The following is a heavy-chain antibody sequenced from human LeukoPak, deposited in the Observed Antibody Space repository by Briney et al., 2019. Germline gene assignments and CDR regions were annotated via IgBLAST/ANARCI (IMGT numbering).Heavy chain of an antibody. J-gene: IGHJ4*02. V-gene: IGHV1-2*06. D-gene: IGHD3-22*01. CDR3: ARENEVITMIVVATFDS. CDR2: INPNSGGT. CDR1: GYTFSEHY. Sequence: ASVKVSCKASGYTFSEHYMHWVRQAPGQDLEWMGRINPNSGGTKYAQKFQGRVTMTSDTSASTVYMELSSLRSDDTAVYYCARENEVITMIVVATFDSWGQGALVTVSS.